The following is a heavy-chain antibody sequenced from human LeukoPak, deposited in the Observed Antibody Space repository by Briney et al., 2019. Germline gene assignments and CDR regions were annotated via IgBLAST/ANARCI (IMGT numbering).Heavy chain of an antibody. V-gene: IGHV3-23*01. D-gene: IGHD4-17*01. Sequence: GGSLRLSCAASGFTFSSYVMSWVRQAPGKGLEWVSSISNSGGSTYYADSVKGRFTISRDNSKNTLYLQMNSLRAEDTAVYYCARVIYGDYVGAFDIWGQGTMVTVSS. CDR2: ISNSGGST. CDR3: ARVIYGDYVGAFDI. CDR1: GFTFSSYV. J-gene: IGHJ3*02.